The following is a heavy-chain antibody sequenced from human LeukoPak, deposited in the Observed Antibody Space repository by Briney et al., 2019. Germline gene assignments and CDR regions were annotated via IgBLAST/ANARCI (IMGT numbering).Heavy chain of an antibody. V-gene: IGHV3-30*18. CDR1: GFTFSSYG. CDR2: ISYDGSNK. Sequence: GGSLRLSCAASGFTFSSYGMHWVRQAPGKGLEWVAFISYDGSNKHYADFVKGRFTISRDNSKNTLYLQMNSLRAEDTAVYYCAKATYYYDISSYLSFGMDVWGQGTTATVSS. J-gene: IGHJ6*02. CDR3: AKATYYYDISSYLSFGMDV. D-gene: IGHD3-22*01.